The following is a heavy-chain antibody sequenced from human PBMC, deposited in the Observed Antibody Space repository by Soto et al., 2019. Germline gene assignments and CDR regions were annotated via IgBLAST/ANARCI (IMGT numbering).Heavy chain of an antibody. CDR1: GYTFTTYA. Sequence: QVYLVQSGAEVREPGASVKVSCKPSGYTFTTYAMHWVRQAPGQRLEWMGWINAGNGNTKYSHKFQGRVTISRDTSASTVYMELSSLISEDTAVYFCARASYDLLTGITSPSYFDYWGQGTLVTVSS. J-gene: IGHJ4*02. D-gene: IGHD3-9*01. V-gene: IGHV1-3*01. CDR3: ARASYDLLTGITSPSYFDY. CDR2: INAGNGNT.